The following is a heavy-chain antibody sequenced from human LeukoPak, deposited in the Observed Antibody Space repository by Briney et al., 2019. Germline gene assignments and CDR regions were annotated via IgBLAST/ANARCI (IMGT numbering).Heavy chain of an antibody. CDR2: IRHDGSNK. V-gene: IGHV3-30*02. CDR1: GFTFSSYG. D-gene: IGHD3-10*02. CDR3: AKDSLSYVY. Sequence: PGGSLRLSCAASGFTFSSYGMHWVRQAPGKGLEWVAFIRHDGSNKYYADSVKGRFTISRDNSKNTLYLQMNSLRAEDTAVYYCAKDSLSYVYWGQGTLVTVSS. J-gene: IGHJ4*02.